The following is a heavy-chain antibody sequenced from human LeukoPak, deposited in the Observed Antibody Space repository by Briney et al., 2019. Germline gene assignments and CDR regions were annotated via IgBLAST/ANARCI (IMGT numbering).Heavy chain of an antibody. V-gene: IGHV4-4*07. CDR2: IYTSGST. D-gene: IGHD6-13*01. Sequence: SETLSLTCTVSGGSISSYYWSWIRQPAGKGLEWIGRIYTSGSTNYNPSLKSRVTMSVDTSKNQFSLKLSSVTAADTAVYYCARESGWGTYSSSWYVEDWGQGTLVTVSS. CDR3: ARESGWGTYSSSWYVED. J-gene: IGHJ4*02. CDR1: GGSISSYY.